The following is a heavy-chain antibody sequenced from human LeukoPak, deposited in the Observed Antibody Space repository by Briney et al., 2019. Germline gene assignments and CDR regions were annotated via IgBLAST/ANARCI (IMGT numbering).Heavy chain of an antibody. CDR3: ARERDSGYDYEDAFDI. Sequence: SETLSLTCTVSGGSISSYYWSWIRQPPGKGLEWIGYIYYSGSTNYNPSLKSRATISVDTSKNQFSLKLSSVTAADTAVYYCARERDSGYDYEDAFDIWGQGTMVTVSS. D-gene: IGHD5-12*01. J-gene: IGHJ3*02. CDR2: IYYSGST. CDR1: GGSISSYY. V-gene: IGHV4-59*01.